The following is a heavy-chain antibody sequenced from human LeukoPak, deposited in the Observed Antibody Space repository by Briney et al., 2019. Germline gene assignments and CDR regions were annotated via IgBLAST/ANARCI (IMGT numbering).Heavy chain of an antibody. V-gene: IGHV3-21*01. J-gene: IGHJ6*02. CDR2: ISSTSNYI. Sequence: GGSLRLSCAVSGFNFNTYSMNWVRQAPGKGPEWVSSISSTSNYIYYAGSVKGRFAVSRDNAKNSLYLQMNSLRADDTAVCYCARAGDILLVSYFHYYGMDVWGQGTTVIASS. CDR3: ARAGDILLVSYFHYYGMDV. CDR1: GFNFNTYS. D-gene: IGHD7-27*01.